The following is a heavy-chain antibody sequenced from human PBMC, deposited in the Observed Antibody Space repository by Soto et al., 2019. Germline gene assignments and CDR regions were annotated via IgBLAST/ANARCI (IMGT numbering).Heavy chain of an antibody. CDR3: VRDSMRGYGMDV. J-gene: IGHJ6*02. D-gene: IGHD3-10*01. CDR1: GFTFGDYS. V-gene: IGHV3-49*03. Sequence: PGGSLRLSCSASGFTFGDYSMSWFRQAPGKGLEWVGLIRSKAYDGAPEYAASVRGRFTISRDDSNNIAYLRMNSLRDEDTAVYSCVRDSMRGYGMDVWGPGTTVTVSS. CDR2: IRSKAYDGAP.